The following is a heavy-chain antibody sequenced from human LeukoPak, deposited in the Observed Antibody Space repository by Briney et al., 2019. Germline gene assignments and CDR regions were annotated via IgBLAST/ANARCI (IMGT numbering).Heavy chain of an antibody. J-gene: IGHJ4*02. V-gene: IGHV7-4-1*02. CDR3: AAIGEVDYSNGDY. D-gene: IGHD4-11*01. CDR2: INTNTGKP. CDR1: GYTFTSYG. Sequence: ASVKVSCKSSGYTFTSYGMNWVRQAPGQGLEWMGWINTNTGKPTYAQAFTGRFVFSLDTSVSTAYLQISSLKAEDTAIYYCAAIGEVDYSNGDYWGQGTLVTVSS.